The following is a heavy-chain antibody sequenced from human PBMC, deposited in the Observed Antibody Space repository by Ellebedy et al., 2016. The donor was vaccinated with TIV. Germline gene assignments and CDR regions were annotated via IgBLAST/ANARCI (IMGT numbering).Heavy chain of an antibody. CDR3: ATSRPPRGGVFNDAFEI. V-gene: IGHV4-61*02. D-gene: IGHD3-16*01. J-gene: IGHJ3*02. CDR1: GDSMRKTLNF. CDR2: IFANGAT. Sequence: SETLSLTXTVSGDSMRKTLNFWSWARRPAGKGLEWIGRIFANGATTYNPSLQNRLSMSVDTSKNQFSLKLSSVTAADTAVYYCATSRPPRGGVFNDAFEIWGRGRMVTVSP.